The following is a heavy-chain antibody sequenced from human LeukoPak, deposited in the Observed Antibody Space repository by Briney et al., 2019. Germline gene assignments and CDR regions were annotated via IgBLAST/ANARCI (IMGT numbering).Heavy chain of an antibody. Sequence: SETLSLTCTVSGGSISSYFWSWIRQPPGKGLQWIGYIYSIGNTNYNPSLESRVTISVDTSKNQFSLKLSSVTAADTAVYYCAALNIATRPWCFDYWGQGTLVIVSS. D-gene: IGHD6-6*01. CDR1: GGSISSYF. CDR3: AALNIATRPWCFDY. J-gene: IGHJ4*02. V-gene: IGHV4-59*01. CDR2: IYSIGNT.